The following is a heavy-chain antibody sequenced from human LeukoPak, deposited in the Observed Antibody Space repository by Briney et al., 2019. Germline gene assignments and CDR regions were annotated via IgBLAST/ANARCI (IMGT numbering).Heavy chain of an antibody. CDR1: GGSFSGYY. CDR3: ARLFGFYSYGRFDY. Sequence: SETLSLTCAVYGGSFSGYYRSWIRQPPGKGLEWIGEINHSGSTNYNPSLKSRVTISVDTSKNQFSLKLSSVTAADTAVYYCARLFGFYSYGRFDYWGQGALVTVSS. V-gene: IGHV4-34*01. D-gene: IGHD5-18*01. CDR2: INHSGST. J-gene: IGHJ4*02.